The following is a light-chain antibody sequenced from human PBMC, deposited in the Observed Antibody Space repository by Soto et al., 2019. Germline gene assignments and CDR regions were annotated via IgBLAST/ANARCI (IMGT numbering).Light chain of an antibody. CDR2: DAA. CDR1: QSITSY. V-gene: IGKV3-11*01. J-gene: IGKJ5*01. Sequence: EIVLTQSPATLSLSPGERATLSCRASQSITSYLAWYQQKPGQAPRLLIYDAANTATGSPARFSGSGCGTDFTLTINSREPEDFAVYYCQQRSNWPSIAFGQGTRLEIK. CDR3: QQRSNWPSIA.